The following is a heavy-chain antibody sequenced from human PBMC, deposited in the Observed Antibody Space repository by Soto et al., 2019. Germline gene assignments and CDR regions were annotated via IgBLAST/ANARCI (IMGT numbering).Heavy chain of an antibody. Sequence: GGSLRLSCTASGFTFGDYAMSWVRQAPGKGLEWVGFIRSKAYGGTTEYAASVKGRFTISRDDSKSIAYLQMNSLKTEDTAVYYCTTSSSWYGKYYYYGMDVWGQGPTVTVSS. CDR3: TTSSSWYGKYYYYGMDV. J-gene: IGHJ6*02. CDR1: GFTFGDYA. V-gene: IGHV3-49*04. D-gene: IGHD6-13*01. CDR2: IRSKAYGGTT.